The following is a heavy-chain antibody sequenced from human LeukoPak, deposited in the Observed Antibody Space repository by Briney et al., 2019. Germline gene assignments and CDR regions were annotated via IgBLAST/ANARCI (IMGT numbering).Heavy chain of an antibody. CDR2: IRSTGEST. J-gene: IGHJ5*02. V-gene: IGHV3-23*01. CDR3: AKDPTWLSFDP. Sequence: PGGSLRLSCAASGFTFRTYAMSWVRQAPGKGLEWVSSIRSTGESTYYADSVKGRFTISRDNSRNTLYLQMNSLRAEDTAVYYCAKDPTWLSFDPWGQGTLVTVSS. D-gene: IGHD2/OR15-2a*01. CDR1: GFTFRTYA.